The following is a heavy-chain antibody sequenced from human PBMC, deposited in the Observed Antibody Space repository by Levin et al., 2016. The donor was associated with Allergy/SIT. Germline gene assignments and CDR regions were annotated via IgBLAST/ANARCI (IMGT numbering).Heavy chain of an antibody. CDR3: ARDLGRGYSYGFGGDAFDI. Sequence: RQAPGKGLEWIGYIYYSGSTYYNPSLKSRVTISVDTSKNQFSLKLSSVTAADTAVYYCARDLGRGYSYGFGGDAFDIWGQGTMVTVSS. CDR2: IYYSGST. V-gene: IGHV4-31*02. J-gene: IGHJ3*02. D-gene: IGHD5-18*01.